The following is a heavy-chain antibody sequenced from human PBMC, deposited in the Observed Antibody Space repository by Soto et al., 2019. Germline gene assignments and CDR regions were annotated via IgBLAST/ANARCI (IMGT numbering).Heavy chain of an antibody. D-gene: IGHD3-9*01. J-gene: IGHJ6*03. CDR2: VYYTGST. CDR3: ARTVLGPDLLADSFVDYYYYMDV. CDR1: GGSISNFY. V-gene: IGHV4-59*08. Sequence: SETLRLTCTVSGGSISNFYGSWILQHPGKGLEWIGYVYYTGSTSYNPSLKRRVTFSADSSRGQFSLRLNSVTAADTAVYYCARTVLGPDLLADSFVDYYYYMDVWGQGTTVTVSS.